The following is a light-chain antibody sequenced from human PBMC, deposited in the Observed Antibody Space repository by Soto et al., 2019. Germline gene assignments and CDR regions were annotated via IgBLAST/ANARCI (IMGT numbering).Light chain of an antibody. Sequence: EIVLTQSPGTLSLSPGERATLSCRASQSVSSSYLAWYQQKPGQAPRLLIYGASSRATGIPDRFSGSGSGIDFTLAIMRMEPEDFAVYYWQQYGSSPGTFGQGTKVEIK. J-gene: IGKJ1*01. CDR3: QQYGSSPGT. V-gene: IGKV3-20*01. CDR1: QSVSSSY. CDR2: GAS.